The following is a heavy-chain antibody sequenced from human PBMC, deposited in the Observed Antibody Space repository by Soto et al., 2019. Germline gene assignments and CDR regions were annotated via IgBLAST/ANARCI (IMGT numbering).Heavy chain of an antibody. V-gene: IGHV4-34*01. CDR2: INHSGST. CDR3: ARPKYSSGWYAFDI. J-gene: IGHJ3*02. D-gene: IGHD6-19*01. Sequence: SETLSLTCAVYGGSFSGYYWSWIRQPPGKGLEWIGEINHSGSTNYNPSLKSRVTISVDTSKNQFSLKLSSVTAADTAVYYCARPKYSSGWYAFDIWGQGTMVTVSS. CDR1: GGSFSGYY.